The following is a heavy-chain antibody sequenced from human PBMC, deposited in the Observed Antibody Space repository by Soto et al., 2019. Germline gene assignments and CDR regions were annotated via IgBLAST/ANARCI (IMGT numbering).Heavy chain of an antibody. J-gene: IGHJ6*02. Sequence: QVQLVESGGGVVQPGRSLRLSCAASGFTFSSYGMHWVRQAPGKGLEWVAVISYDGSNKYYADSVKGRFTIPRDNSKNQLYLQMNSLRAEDTAVYYCAKDRGWLAERYYYGIDVWGQGTTVTVSS. D-gene: IGHD6-19*01. CDR3: AKDRGWLAERYYYGIDV. V-gene: IGHV3-30*18. CDR2: ISYDGSNK. CDR1: GFTFSSYG.